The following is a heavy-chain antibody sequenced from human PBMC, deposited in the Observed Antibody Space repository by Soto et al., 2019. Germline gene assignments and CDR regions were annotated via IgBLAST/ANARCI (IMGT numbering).Heavy chain of an antibody. CDR1: GFTFSSYG. CDR3: AKDPEN. V-gene: IGHV3-30*18. Sequence: GALRLSCAASGFTFSSYGMHWVRQAPGKGLEWVAVISYDGSNKYYADSVKGRFTISRDNSKNTLYLQMNSLRAEDTAVYYCAKDPENWGQGTLVTVSS. J-gene: IGHJ4*02. CDR2: ISYDGSNK.